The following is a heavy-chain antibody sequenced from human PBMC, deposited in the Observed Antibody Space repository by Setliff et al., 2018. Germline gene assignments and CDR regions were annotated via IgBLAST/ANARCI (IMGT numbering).Heavy chain of an antibody. Sequence: SETLSLTCAAYGGTFSDYHWTWIRQSPDKGLEWIGEINHLGSTNYNPSLKSRVTISIVTSKDQFYLKLISMTSADTSVYYFARGRNIAARLLDSWGQGTLVTFSS. CDR2: INHLGST. J-gene: IGHJ4*02. D-gene: IGHD6-6*01. V-gene: IGHV4-34*01. CDR3: ARGRNIAARLLDS. CDR1: GGTFSDYH.